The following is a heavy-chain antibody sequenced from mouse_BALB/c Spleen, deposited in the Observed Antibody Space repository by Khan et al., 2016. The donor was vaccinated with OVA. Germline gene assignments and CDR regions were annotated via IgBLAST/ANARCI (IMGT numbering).Heavy chain of an antibody. V-gene: IGHV9-3-1*01. Sequence: QIQLVQSGPDLKKPGETVKISCKASGYTFTNYGINWVKQAPGKGLKWMGWIYTYTGEPTYADDFKGRFAFSLETSASTAYLQSNNLKNEDTATYFWARGGRRSMDYWGQGTSVTVSS. D-gene: IGHD3-3*01. CDR2: IYTYTGEP. CDR1: GYTFTNYG. CDR3: ARGGRRSMDY. J-gene: IGHJ4*01.